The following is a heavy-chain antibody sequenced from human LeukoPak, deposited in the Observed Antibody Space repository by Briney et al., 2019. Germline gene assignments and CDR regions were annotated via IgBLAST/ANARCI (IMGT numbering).Heavy chain of an antibody. V-gene: IGHV4-34*01. Sequence: SETLSLTCAVYGGSFSGCYWSWIRQPPGKGLEWIGEINHSGSTNYNPSLKSRVTISVDTSKNQFSLKLSSVTAADTAVYYCARGPPNRGYSGYVWDYWGQGTLVTVSS. CDR1: GGSFSGCY. CDR2: INHSGST. CDR3: ARGPPNRGYSGYVWDY. D-gene: IGHD5-12*01. J-gene: IGHJ4*02.